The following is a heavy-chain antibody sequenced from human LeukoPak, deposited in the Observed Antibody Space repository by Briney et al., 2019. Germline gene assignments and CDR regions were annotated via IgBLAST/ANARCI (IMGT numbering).Heavy chain of an antibody. J-gene: IGHJ4*02. Sequence: PSETLSLTCAVYGGSFSGYYWSWIRQPPGKGLEWIGEINHSGSTNYNPSLKGRVTISVDTSKNQFSLKLSSVTAADTAVYYCARMEYYYGSGSYNYWGQGTLVTVSS. CDR1: GGSFSGYY. V-gene: IGHV4-34*01. CDR2: INHSGST. CDR3: ARMEYYYGSGSYNY. D-gene: IGHD3-10*01.